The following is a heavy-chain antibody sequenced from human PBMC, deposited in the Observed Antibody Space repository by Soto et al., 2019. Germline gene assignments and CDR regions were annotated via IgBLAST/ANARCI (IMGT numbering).Heavy chain of an antibody. CDR2: IYHSGGT. Sequence: QLQLQESGSGLVKPSQTLSLTCAVSGDSISSGGYSWNWIRQPPGKGLEWIGYIYHSGGTDYNPSLPSRVPITVDSSNNQFSLKLSSVTAPDTAVYYCARDSRSGYYLDYWGQGTLVTVSS. CDR3: ARDSRSGYYLDY. V-gene: IGHV4-30-2*01. D-gene: IGHD3-22*01. CDR1: GDSISSGGYS. J-gene: IGHJ4*02.